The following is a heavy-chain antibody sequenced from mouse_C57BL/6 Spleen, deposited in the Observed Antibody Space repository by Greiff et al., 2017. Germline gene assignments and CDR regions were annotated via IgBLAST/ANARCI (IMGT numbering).Heavy chain of an antibody. CDR3: ARAHYDYLPYFDY. V-gene: IGHV5-16*01. CDR2: INYDGSST. J-gene: IGHJ2*01. CDR1: GFTFSDYY. D-gene: IGHD2-4*01. Sequence: EVMLVESEGGLVQPGSSMKLSCTASGFTFSDYYMAWVRQVPEKGLEWVANINYDGSSTYYLDSLKSRFIISRDNAKNILYLQMSSLKSEDTATXYCARAHYDYLPYFDYWGQGTTLTVSS.